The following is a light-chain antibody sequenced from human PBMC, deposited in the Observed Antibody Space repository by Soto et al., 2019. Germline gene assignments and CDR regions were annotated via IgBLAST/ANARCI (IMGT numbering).Light chain of an antibody. Sequence: SALRQPASVSGSPGQSITISCTGTSSDVGGYNYVSWYQQHPGKAPKLMVYDVTNRPSGVSTRFSGSKSGSTASLTISGLQAEDEADYYCSSYTSGNTRYVFGSGTKVTVL. V-gene: IGLV2-14*01. CDR1: SSDVGGYNY. CDR2: DVT. J-gene: IGLJ1*01. CDR3: SSYTSGNTRYV.